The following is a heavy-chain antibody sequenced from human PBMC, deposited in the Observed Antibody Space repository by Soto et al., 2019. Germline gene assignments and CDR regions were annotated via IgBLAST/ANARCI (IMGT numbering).Heavy chain of an antibody. CDR3: ARDRSDCSSTSCYHACFDS. J-gene: IGHJ5*01. CDR1: GYTFTSYG. D-gene: IGHD2-2*01. CDR2: ISAYNGNT. Sequence: ASVKVSCKASGYTFTSYGISWVRQAPGQGLEWMGWISAYNGNTNYAQKLQGRVTMTTDTSTSTAYMELRSLRSDDTAVYYCARDRSDCSSTSCYHACFDSCGQGILVTVFS. V-gene: IGHV1-18*04.